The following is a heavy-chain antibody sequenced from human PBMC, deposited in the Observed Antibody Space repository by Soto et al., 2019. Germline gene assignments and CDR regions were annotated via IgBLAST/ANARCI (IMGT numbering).Heavy chain of an antibody. D-gene: IGHD3-22*01. CDR3: TREAVVAENWFDP. CDR1: GYTFVDYA. CDR2: MNPKTGNI. V-gene: IGHV1-3*01. J-gene: IGHJ5*02. Sequence: GASVKVSCKASGYTFVDYALHWVRQAPGQGLDWVGWMNPKTGNIKSSHKFEDRVSITRDTATSTAYMELSGLRSEDTAVYFCTREAVVAENWFDPWSQGTLVTVSS.